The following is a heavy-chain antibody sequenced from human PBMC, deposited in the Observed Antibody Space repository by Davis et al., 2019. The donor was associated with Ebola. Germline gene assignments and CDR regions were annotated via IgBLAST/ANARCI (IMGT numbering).Heavy chain of an antibody. Sequence: SETLSLTCTVSGGYISGYYWSWIRQPPGKGLEWIGNLYHGGGTNYSPSLKSRLTISVDTSKNQFSLELISVTAADTAVYYCARQGRNYYYYGMDVWGKGTTVTVSS. CDR1: GGYISGYY. J-gene: IGHJ6*04. CDR3: ARQGRNYYYYGMDV. CDR2: LYHGGGT. V-gene: IGHV4-59*08.